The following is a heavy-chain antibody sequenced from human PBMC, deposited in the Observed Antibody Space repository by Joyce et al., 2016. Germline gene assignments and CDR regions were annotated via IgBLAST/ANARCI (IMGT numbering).Heavy chain of an antibody. CDR1: GFSFRSSA. CDR2: ISGGGRNT. D-gene: IGHD3-22*01. J-gene: IGHJ4*02. CDR3: AKFKTTEYSWLAY. Sequence: EVQLLESGGGLVQPGGSLRLSCAASGFSFRSSAMSWVRQASGKGLEWGSGISGGGRNTYYADSVKGRFIISRDNSKNTLFLQMNSLRADDSAVYYCAKFKTTEYSWLAYWGQGILVSVSS. V-gene: IGHV3-23*01.